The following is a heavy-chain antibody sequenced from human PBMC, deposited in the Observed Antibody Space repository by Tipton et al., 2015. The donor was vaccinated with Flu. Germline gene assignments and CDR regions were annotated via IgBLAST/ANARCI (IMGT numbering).Heavy chain of an antibody. CDR1: GGSFSGYY. CDR2: INHSGST. J-gene: IGHJ4*02. CDR3: ARDSSGYSIFFDY. D-gene: IGHD3-22*01. V-gene: IGHV4-34*01. Sequence: TLSLTCAVYGGSFSGYYWSWIRQPPGKGLEWIGEINHSGSTNYNPSLKSRVTISVDTPKNQFSLKLSSVTAADTAVYYCARDSSGYSIFFDYWGQGTLVTVSS.